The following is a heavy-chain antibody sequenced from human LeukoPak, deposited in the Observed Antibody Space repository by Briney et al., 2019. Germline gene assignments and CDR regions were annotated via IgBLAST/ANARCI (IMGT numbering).Heavy chain of an antibody. Sequence: PGGSLRLSCAASGFTFSSYSMNWVRQAPGKGLEWVSSISSSSSYIYYADSVKGRFTISRDNAKNSLYLQMNSLGAEDTAVYYCARVGIAVADLNWFDPWGQGTLVTVSS. D-gene: IGHD6-19*01. CDR3: ARVGIAVADLNWFDP. CDR2: ISSSSSYI. J-gene: IGHJ5*02. V-gene: IGHV3-21*01. CDR1: GFTFSSYS.